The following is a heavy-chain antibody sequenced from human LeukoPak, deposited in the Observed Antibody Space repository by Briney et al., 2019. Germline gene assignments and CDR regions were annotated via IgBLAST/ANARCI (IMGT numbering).Heavy chain of an antibody. CDR3: ARDSPGYGAYVS. V-gene: IGHV3-7*01. CDR2: IKEDGSRE. Sequence: GGSLRLSCAASGFTFSNYAMTWVRQAPGKGLEWVANIKEDGSREYYVDSVKGRFTISRDNAKNSLYLQMDSLTAEDTAVYYCARDSPGYGAYVSWGQGTLVSVSS. J-gene: IGHJ1*01. CDR1: GFTFSNYA. D-gene: IGHD5-12*01.